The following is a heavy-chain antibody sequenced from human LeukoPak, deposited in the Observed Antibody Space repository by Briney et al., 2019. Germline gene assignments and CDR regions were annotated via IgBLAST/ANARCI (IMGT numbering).Heavy chain of an antibody. V-gene: IGHV3-23*01. D-gene: IGHD2/OR15-2a*01. J-gene: IGHJ4*02. CDR2: TSGSTGTT. CDR1: GFTFNTHA. Sequence: PGGSLRLSCAASGFTFNTHAMSWVRQAPGKGLEWVSATSGSTGTTHYADSVKGRFTISRDNSKNTLYLQMTRLRAEDTAVYFCARDSFRGDLDFWGQGALVTVSS. CDR3: ARDSFRGDLDF.